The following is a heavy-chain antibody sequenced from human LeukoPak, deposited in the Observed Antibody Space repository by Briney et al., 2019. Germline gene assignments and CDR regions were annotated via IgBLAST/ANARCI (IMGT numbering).Heavy chain of an antibody. J-gene: IGHJ4*02. D-gene: IGHD3-10*01. V-gene: IGHV3-7*01. CDR1: GFTFSNYR. CDR3: ARDRYGSGSYLIFDY. CDR2: IKQDGSEK. Sequence: GGSLRLSCAASGFTFSNYRMSWVRQAPGKGLEWVANIKQDGSEKYYVDSVKGRFTISRDNAKNSLYLQMNSLRAEDTAVYYCARDRYGSGSYLIFDYWGQGTLVTASS.